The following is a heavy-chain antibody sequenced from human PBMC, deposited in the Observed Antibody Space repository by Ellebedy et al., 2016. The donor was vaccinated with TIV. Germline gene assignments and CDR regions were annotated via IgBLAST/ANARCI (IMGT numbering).Heavy chain of an antibody. Sequence: GESLKISCVASGFTFSDFYMAWIRQAPGRGLELVSYISGTSSHISYADSVRGRFTVSRDSAGNSLYLQMDSLGADDTAVYYCARAHSTKGYKPYFWGQGTLVTVSP. CDR1: GFTFSDFY. D-gene: IGHD5-24*01. CDR3: ARAHSTKGYKPYF. V-gene: IGHV3-11*06. CDR2: ISGTSSHI. J-gene: IGHJ4*02.